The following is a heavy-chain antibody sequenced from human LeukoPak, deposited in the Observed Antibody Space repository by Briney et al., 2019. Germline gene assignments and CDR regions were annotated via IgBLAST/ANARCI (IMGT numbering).Heavy chain of an antibody. D-gene: IGHD2-21*02. CDR1: GYTFTSYG. CDR2: ISAYNGNT. CDR3: ARVPPYCGGDCYTPPDDY. J-gene: IGHJ4*02. Sequence: GASVKVSCTASGYTFTSYGISWVRQAPGQGLEWMGWISAYNGNTNYAQKLQGRVTMTTDTSTSTAYMELRSLRSDDTAVYYCARVPPYCGGDCYTPPDDYWGQGTLVTVSS. V-gene: IGHV1-18*01.